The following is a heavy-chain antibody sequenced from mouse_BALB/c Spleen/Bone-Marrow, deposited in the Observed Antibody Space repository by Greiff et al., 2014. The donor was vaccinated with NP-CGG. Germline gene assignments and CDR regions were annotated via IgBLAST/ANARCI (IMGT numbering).Heavy chain of an antibody. CDR2: ISSGSSTI. Sequence: EVKLVESGGGLVQPGGSRKLSCAASGFTFSSFGMHWVRLAPEKGLEWVAYISSGSSTIYYAHTMKGRFTFSRDNPKNTLFLQMTSIRSENTAMYYCTRSGRIRDMDYWGQGTSVTVSS. J-gene: IGHJ4*01. CDR3: TRSGRIRDMDY. V-gene: IGHV5-17*02. D-gene: IGHD3-1*01. CDR1: GFTFSSFG.